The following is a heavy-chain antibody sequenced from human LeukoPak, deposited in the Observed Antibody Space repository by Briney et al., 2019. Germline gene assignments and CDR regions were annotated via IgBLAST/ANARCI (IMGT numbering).Heavy chain of an antibody. J-gene: IGHJ5*02. Sequence: PSETLSLTCTVSGGSISNYYWAWIRQPAGKGLEWIGRIYINGNRNYNPSLESRVSISMDTSKNQFSLTLSSVTAADTAVCYCARGLYSGWLNRFDPWGQGTLVTVSS. D-gene: IGHD5-12*01. V-gene: IGHV4-4*07. CDR3: ARGLYSGWLNRFDP. CDR1: GGSISNYY. CDR2: IYINGNR.